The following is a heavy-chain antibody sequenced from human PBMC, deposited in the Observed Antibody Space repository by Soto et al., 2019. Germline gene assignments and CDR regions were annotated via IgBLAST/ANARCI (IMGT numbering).Heavy chain of an antibody. CDR2: ISSSGDTT. V-gene: IGHV3-48*02. J-gene: IGHJ4*02. D-gene: IGHD5-12*01. CDR3: AREGGYDWDY. Sequence: EVQLVESGGGLVQPGGSLRLSRAASGFTFTDYSMNWVRQAPGKGLEWVSHISSSGDTTHYADSVKGRFTISRDNVKNLLYLQMNSLRDEDTAVFYCAREGGYDWDYWGQGTLVTVS. CDR1: GFTFTDYS.